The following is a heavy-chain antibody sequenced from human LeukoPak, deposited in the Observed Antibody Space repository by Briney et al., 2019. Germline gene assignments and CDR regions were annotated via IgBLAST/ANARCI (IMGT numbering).Heavy chain of an antibody. Sequence: SETLSLTCTVSGGSISSYYWSWIRQPAGEGLEWIGRIYTSGSTNYNPSLKSRVTMSVDTSKNQFSLKLSSVTAADTAVYHCAGSRLSIAARPERVDYWGQGTLVTVSS. CDR3: AGSRLSIAARPERVDY. J-gene: IGHJ4*02. D-gene: IGHD6-6*01. V-gene: IGHV4-4*07. CDR2: IYTSGST. CDR1: GGSISSYY.